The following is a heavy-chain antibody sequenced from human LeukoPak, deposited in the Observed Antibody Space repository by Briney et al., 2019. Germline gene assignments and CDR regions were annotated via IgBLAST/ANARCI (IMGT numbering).Heavy chain of an antibody. CDR2: IYHSGYT. D-gene: IGHD3-3*01. CDR1: GGSISNSNYY. Sequence: SQTLSLTCTVSGGSISNSNYYWGWIRQPPGKGLEWIGHIYHSGYTYYNPSLKSRLTISVHTSRNQFSLNLSSVTAADTAVYYCGRHNYDSWSGFPIDYWGQGTLVTVSS. J-gene: IGHJ4*02. CDR3: GRHNYDSWSGFPIDY. V-gene: IGHV4-39*01.